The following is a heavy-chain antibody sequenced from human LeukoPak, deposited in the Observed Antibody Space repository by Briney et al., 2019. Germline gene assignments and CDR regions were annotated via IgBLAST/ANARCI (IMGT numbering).Heavy chain of an antibody. Sequence: ASVKVSCKASGYTFISYDISWVRQAPGQGLEWMGWISSYNAKTIYAQKVQGRVTMTTDTSTSTAYMEMRSLRSDDTAVYYCARDRGTKTMDVWGQGTTVIVSS. CDR2: ISSYNAKT. J-gene: IGHJ6*02. CDR1: GYTFISYD. CDR3: ARDRGTKTMDV. V-gene: IGHV1-18*01. D-gene: IGHD2-8*01.